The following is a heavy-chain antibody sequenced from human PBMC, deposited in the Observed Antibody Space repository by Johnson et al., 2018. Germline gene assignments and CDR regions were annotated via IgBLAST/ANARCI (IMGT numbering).Heavy chain of an antibody. CDR2: IKSKTDTGAR. D-gene: IGHD3-10*01. CDR3: TTYFRTQDYGSGSLKYFDY. CDR1: GFAFTNAW. J-gene: IGHJ4*02. Sequence: VQLVESGGGLVKPGGSLRLSCTASGFAFTNAWMDWVRQAPGKGLEWIGRIKSKTDTGARDYAAPVKGRFTISRDDSKNTLYLQMNSLKTEDTAVYYWTTYFRTQDYGSGSLKYFDYWGQGTLVTVSS. V-gene: IGHV3-15*07.